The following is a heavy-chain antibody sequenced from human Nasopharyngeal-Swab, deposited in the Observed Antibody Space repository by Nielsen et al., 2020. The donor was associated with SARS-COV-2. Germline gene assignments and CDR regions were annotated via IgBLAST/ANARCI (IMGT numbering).Heavy chain of an antibody. CDR1: GFTFSTYW. D-gene: IGHD6-13*01. Sequence: GGSLRLSCAASGFTFSTYWMSWVRQAPGKGLEWVANINQDGSEQYYVDSVKGRFTISRDNAKTSLYLQMNSLRADDMAVYYCARDLAGSDYWGQGTLVTVSS. CDR2: INQDGSEQ. CDR3: ARDLAGSDY. J-gene: IGHJ4*02. V-gene: IGHV3-7*01.